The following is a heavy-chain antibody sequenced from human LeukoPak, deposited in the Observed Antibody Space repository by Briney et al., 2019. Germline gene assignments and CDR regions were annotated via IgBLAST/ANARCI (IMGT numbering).Heavy chain of an antibody. V-gene: IGHV3-48*03. CDR1: GFTFSSYE. CDR2: ISSSGSTI. CDR3: ARDVAPIDY. Sequence: GGSLRLSCAASGFTFSSYEMNWVRQAPGKGLEWVSYISSSGSTIYYADSVRGRFTISRDNAKNSLYLQMNSLRAEDTAVYYCARDVAPIDYWGQGTLVTASS. J-gene: IGHJ4*02.